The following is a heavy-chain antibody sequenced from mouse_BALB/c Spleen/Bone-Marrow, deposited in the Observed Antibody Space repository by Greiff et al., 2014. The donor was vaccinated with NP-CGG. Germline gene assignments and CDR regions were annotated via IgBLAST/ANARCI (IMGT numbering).Heavy chain of an antibody. CDR3: ARALTGTWFAY. CDR1: GYTFTRYY. J-gene: IGHJ3*01. D-gene: IGHD4-1*01. V-gene: IGHV1S56*01. CDR2: IYPGNVNT. Sequence: ESGPELVKPGASVKISCKASGYTFTRYYIHWVKQRPGQGLEWIGWIYPGNVNTKYNEKFKDKATLTADKSSSTAYMQLSSLTSEDPAVYFCARALTGTWFAYWGQGTLVTVSA.